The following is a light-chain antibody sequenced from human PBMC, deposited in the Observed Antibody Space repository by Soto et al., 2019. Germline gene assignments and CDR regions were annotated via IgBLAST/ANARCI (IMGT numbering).Light chain of an antibody. CDR2: TNN. CDR3: AAWDDSLSGPV. V-gene: IGLV1-47*02. J-gene: IGLJ1*01. Sequence: QSALTQPPSASGTPGQRVTISCSGSSSNIGSYYVYWYQQFPGTAPKLLIYTNNLRPSGVPDRFSGSKSGTSASLAISGLRSEDEADYYCAAWDDSLSGPVFGTGTKLTVL. CDR1: SSNIGSYY.